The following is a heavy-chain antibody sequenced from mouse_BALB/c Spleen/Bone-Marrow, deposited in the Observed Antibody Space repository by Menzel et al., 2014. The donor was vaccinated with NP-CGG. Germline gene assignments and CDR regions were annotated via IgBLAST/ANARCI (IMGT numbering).Heavy chain of an antibody. V-gene: IGHV5-9-3*01. Sequence: EVKLMESGGGLVKPGGSLKLSCAASGFTFSSYAMSWVRQTPEKRLERVATISSGGSYTYYPDSVKGRFTISRDNAKNTLYLQMSSLRSEDTAMYYCARHYYGSSYYFDYWGQGTTLTVSS. J-gene: IGHJ2*01. CDR1: GFTFSSYA. D-gene: IGHD1-1*01. CDR3: ARHYYGSSYYFDY. CDR2: ISSGGSYT.